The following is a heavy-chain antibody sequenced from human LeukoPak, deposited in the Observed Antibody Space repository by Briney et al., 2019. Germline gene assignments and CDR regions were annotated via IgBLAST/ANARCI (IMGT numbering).Heavy chain of an antibody. CDR2: INYGGTT. D-gene: IGHD6-19*01. CDR3: ARLGSGYPDY. CDR1: GGSISGSLNY. Sequence: PETLSLTCTVSGGSISGSLNYWGWIRQPPRKGLEWIGSINYGGTTYYSPSLKSRVTISVDTSKNQFALKLSSVTAADTAVYYCARLGSGYPDYWGQGTLVTVSS. V-gene: IGHV4-39*01. J-gene: IGHJ4*02.